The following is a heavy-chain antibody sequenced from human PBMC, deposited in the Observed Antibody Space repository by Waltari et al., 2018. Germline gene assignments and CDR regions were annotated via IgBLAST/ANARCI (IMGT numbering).Heavy chain of an antibody. Sequence: EVQLVESGGGLVQPGGSLRLSCAASGFTFSSYSMNWVRQAPGKGLEWVSYISSSSSTIYYADSVKGRFTISRDKAKNSLYLQMNSLRAEDTAVYYCARGVGAYLAAAGTGDYWGQGTLVTVSS. CDR3: ARGVGAYLAAAGTGDY. J-gene: IGHJ4*02. D-gene: IGHD6-13*01. V-gene: IGHV3-48*01. CDR2: ISSSSSTI. CDR1: GFTFSSYS.